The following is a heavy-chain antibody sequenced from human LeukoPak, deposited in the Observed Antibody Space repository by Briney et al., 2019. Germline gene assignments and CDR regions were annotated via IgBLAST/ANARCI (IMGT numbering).Heavy chain of an antibody. Sequence: GGSLRLSCAASGFTFSSYGMHWVRQAPGKGLEWVAVIWYDGSNKYYADSVKGRFTISRDDSKNTLYLQMNSLRAEDTAVYYCAREGVYCSGGSCYGIYFDYWGQGTLVTVFS. CDR2: IWYDGSNK. CDR1: GFTFSSYG. V-gene: IGHV3-33*01. J-gene: IGHJ4*01. CDR3: AREGVYCSGGSCYGIYFDY. D-gene: IGHD2-15*01.